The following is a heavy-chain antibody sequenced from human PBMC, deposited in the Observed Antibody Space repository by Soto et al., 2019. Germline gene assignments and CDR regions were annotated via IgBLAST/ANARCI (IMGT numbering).Heavy chain of an antibody. CDR3: ARLLYAHYYYYYGMDV. D-gene: IGHD2-2*02. J-gene: IGHJ6*02. CDR2: ISGSGGST. V-gene: IGHV3-23*01. Sequence: AGGSLRLSCAASGFTFSSYAMSWVRQAPGKGLEWASAISGSGGSTYYADSVKGRFTISRDNSKNTLYLQMNSLRAEDTAVYYCARLLYAHYYYYYGMDVWGQGTTVTVSS. CDR1: GFTFSSYA.